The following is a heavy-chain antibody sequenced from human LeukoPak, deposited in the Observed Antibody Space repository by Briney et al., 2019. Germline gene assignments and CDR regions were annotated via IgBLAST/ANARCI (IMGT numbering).Heavy chain of an antibody. J-gene: IGHJ4*02. V-gene: IGHV3-13*01. Sequence: GGSLRLSCVGSGFTFSNHAMHLVRQPPGKGLEWVSAIGISADTFYVGSVKGRFTISRENGENSLYLQMNNLGVEDTAIYYCARQNSPHGNFDYWGQGTLVAVSS. D-gene: IGHD1-26*01. CDR1: GFTFSNHA. CDR2: IGISADT. CDR3: ARQNSPHGNFDY.